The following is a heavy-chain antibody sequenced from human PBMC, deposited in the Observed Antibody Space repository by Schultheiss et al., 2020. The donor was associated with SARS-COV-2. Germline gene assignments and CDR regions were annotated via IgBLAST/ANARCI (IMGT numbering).Heavy chain of an antibody. CDR2: INRSGST. J-gene: IGHJ6*03. CDR1: GGSFSGYY. CDR3: ARGVPGVAGYYYYYYMDV. V-gene: IGHV4-34*01. Sequence: GSLRLSCAVYGGSFSGYYWSWIRQPPGKGLEWIGEINRSGSTNYNPSLKSRVTIAVDTSKIRFSLKLSSVAAADTTVYYCARGVPGVAGYYYYYYMDVWGKGSTITV. D-gene: IGHD6-19*01.